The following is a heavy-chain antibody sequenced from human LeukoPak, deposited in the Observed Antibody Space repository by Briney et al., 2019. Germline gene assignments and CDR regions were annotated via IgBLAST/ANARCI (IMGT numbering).Heavy chain of an antibody. CDR3: AKSGPPRDSSGYYRYYFDY. Sequence: GGSLRLSCAASGFTFSSYGMHWVSQAPGKGLEWVSLISWDGGSTYYADSVKGRFTISRDNSKNSLYLQMNSLRTEDTALYYCAKSGPPRDSSGYYRYYFDYWGQGTLVTVSS. D-gene: IGHD3-22*01. CDR1: GFTFSSYG. J-gene: IGHJ4*02. V-gene: IGHV3-43*01. CDR2: ISWDGGST.